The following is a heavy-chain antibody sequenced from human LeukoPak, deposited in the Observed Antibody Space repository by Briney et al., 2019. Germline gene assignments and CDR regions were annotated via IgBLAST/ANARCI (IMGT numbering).Heavy chain of an antibody. D-gene: IGHD3-3*01. Sequence: ASVKVSCKTSGYTFTDYYIHWMRQAPGQGLEWMGWMNPNSGNTGYAQKFQGRVTITRNTSISTAYMELSSLRSEDTAVYYCARSLYYDLDYWGQGTLVTVSS. CDR2: MNPNSGNT. CDR3: ARSLYYDLDY. CDR1: GYTFTDYY. V-gene: IGHV1-8*03. J-gene: IGHJ4*02.